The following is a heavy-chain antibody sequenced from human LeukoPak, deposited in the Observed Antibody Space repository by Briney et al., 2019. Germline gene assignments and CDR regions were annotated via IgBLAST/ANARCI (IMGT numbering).Heavy chain of an antibody. CDR1: GFTFSSYW. J-gene: IGHJ6*03. D-gene: IGHD3-3*01. V-gene: IGHV3-74*01. CDR2: INSDGNNT. CDR3: ARDRGDFWSSYSYYFMDV. Sequence: GGSLRLSCAASGFTFSSYWMHWVRQAPGKGLVWLSRINSDGNNTSYADSVKGRFTISRDNAKKTLYLQMNSLRAEDTAVYYCARDRGDFWSSYSYYFMDVWGKGTTVTVSS.